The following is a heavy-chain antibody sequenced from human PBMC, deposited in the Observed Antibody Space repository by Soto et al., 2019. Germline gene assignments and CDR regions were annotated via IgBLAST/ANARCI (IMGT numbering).Heavy chain of an antibody. CDR2: IYYSGST. J-gene: IGHJ4*02. CDR1: GGSISSYY. V-gene: IGHV4-59*01. CDR3: ARGRGWDFDY. Sequence: SETLSLTCTVSGGSISSYYWSWIRQPPGKGLEWIGYIYYSGSTNYNPSLKSRVTISVDTSKNQFSLKLSSVTAADTAVYYCARGRGWDFDYWGQGTLVTVSS. D-gene: IGHD6-19*01.